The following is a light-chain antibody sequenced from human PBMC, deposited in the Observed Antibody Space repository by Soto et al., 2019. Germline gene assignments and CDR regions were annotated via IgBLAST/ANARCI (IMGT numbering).Light chain of an antibody. CDR1: QNIKRW. Sequence: DIQMAQSPSTLSACVGDRVVITCRASQNIKRWLAWYQQKPGKAPNLLIYEASSLESGVPSRFSGSESGTEFTLTISSLQPDDFATYYCQQYNSWSGFTFGPGTKVDIK. CDR2: EAS. CDR3: QQYNSWSGFT. V-gene: IGKV1-5*03. J-gene: IGKJ3*01.